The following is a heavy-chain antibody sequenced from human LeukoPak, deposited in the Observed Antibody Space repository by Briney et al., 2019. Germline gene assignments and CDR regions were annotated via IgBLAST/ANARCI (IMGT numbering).Heavy chain of an antibody. CDR3: ARVSYSSGWYQGDY. CDR2: INPNTGGT. D-gene: IGHD6-19*01. V-gene: IGHV1-2*06. Sequence: ASVKVFCKASGYTFTGYHMHWVRQAPGQGLEWMGRINPNTGGTDYAQKFQGRVTMTRDTSISTAYMDLSRLRSDDTAVYYCARVSYSSGWYQGDYWGQGTLVTVSS. J-gene: IGHJ4*02. CDR1: GYTFTGYH.